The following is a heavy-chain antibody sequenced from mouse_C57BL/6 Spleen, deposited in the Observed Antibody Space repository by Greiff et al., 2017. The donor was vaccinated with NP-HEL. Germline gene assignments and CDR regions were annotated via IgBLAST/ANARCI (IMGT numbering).Heavy chain of an antibody. D-gene: IGHD1-3*01. CDR3: ARHGVDYYAMDY. CDR1: GFTFSDYG. Sequence: EVKLMESGGGLVQPGGSLKLSCAASGFTFSDYGMAWVRQAPRKGPEWVAFISNLAYSIYYADTVTGRFTISRENAKNTLYLEMSSLRSEDTAMYYCARHGVDYYAMDYWGQGTSVTVSS. V-gene: IGHV5-15*01. CDR2: ISNLAYSI. J-gene: IGHJ4*01.